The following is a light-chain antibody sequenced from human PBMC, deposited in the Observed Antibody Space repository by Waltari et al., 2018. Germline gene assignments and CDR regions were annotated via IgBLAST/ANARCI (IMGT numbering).Light chain of an antibody. CDR3: QHYVRLPAT. CDR2: GAS. J-gene: IGKJ1*01. Sequence: EIVLTQSPGTLSLSLGERAPLSCRASQSVSRALAWYQQKPGQAPRLLIYGASPRATGIPDRFSGSGSGTDFSLTISRLEPDDFAVYYCQHYVRLPATFGQGTTVEI. CDR1: QSVSRA. V-gene: IGKV3-20*01.